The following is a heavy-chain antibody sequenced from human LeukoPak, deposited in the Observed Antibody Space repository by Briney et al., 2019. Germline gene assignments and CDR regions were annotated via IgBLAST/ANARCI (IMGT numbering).Heavy chain of an antibody. CDR3: ARVGYYDSSGYHWFDP. V-gene: IGHV1-69*13. CDR2: IIPIFGTA. Sequence: ASVKVSCKASGYTFTSYGISWVRQAPGQGLEWMGGIIPIFGTANYAQKFQGRVTITADESTSTAYMELSSLRSEDTAVYYCARVGYYDSSGYHWFDPWGQGTLVTVSS. J-gene: IGHJ5*02. CDR1: GYTFTSYG. D-gene: IGHD3-22*01.